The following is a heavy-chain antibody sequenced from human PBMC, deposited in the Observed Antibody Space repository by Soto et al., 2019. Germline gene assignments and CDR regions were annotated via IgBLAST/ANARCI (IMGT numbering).Heavy chain of an antibody. CDR1: GFTFGEHA. D-gene: IGHD4-4*01. Sequence: PGGSLRLSCIGSGFTFGEHAMTWVRQAPGKGLEWVGFIRRKVYGGTTEYAASVKGRFTISRDDSKSIAYLQMNSLNTEDTAMYYCTRAEYTNYVGAFDVWGQGTMVTVSS. CDR3: TRAEYTNYVGAFDV. CDR2: IRRKVYGGTT. V-gene: IGHV3-49*04. J-gene: IGHJ3*01.